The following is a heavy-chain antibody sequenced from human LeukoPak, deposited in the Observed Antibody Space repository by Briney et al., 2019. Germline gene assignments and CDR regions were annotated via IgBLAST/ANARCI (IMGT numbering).Heavy chain of an antibody. V-gene: IGHV6-1*01. CDR2: TYYRSKWYN. D-gene: IGHD6-19*01. CDR1: GDSVSSNSAA. J-gene: IGHJ4*02. CDR3: ARDEQWVVYFES. Sequence: SQTLSLTCAISGDSVSSNSAAWNWIRQSPSRGLEWQGRTYYRSKWYNDYAVSVKSRITINADTSKNQFSLQLNSVSPEDTAVYYCARDEQWVVYFESWGQGTLVTVSS.